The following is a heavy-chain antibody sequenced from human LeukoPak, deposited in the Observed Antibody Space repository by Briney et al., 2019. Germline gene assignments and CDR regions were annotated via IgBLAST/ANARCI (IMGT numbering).Heavy chain of an antibody. Sequence: ASVKVSCKASGYTFTGYYIHWVRQAPGQGLEWMGWINPNSGDTNYAQKFQGRVTMTRDTSISTAYMELSRLRSDDTAVYYCARADSSGWYFSGWFDPWGQGTLVTVSS. CDR2: INPNSGDT. V-gene: IGHV1-2*02. CDR1: GYTFTGYY. D-gene: IGHD6-19*01. J-gene: IGHJ5*02. CDR3: ARADSSGWYFSGWFDP.